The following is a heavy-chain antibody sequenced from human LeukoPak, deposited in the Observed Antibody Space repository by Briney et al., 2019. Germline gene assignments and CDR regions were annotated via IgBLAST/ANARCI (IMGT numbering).Heavy chain of an antibody. CDR2: INGDGSST. J-gene: IGHJ4*02. CDR3: AKGGTTVVDY. V-gene: IGHV3-74*03. CDR1: GFTISSYW. Sequence: GGSLRLSCGATGFTISSYWMHWVRQAPGKGLVWVSRINGDGSSTTYADSVKGRLTISGDNAKNTLYLQVNSLRAEDTAVYYCAKGGTTVVDYWGQGTLVTVSS. D-gene: IGHD4-23*01.